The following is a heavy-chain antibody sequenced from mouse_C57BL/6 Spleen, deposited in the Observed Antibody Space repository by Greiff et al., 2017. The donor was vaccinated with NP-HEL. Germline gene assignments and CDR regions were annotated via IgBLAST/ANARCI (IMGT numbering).Heavy chain of an antibody. CDR3: ARLHDAMDY. CDR1: GFTFSDYY. CDR2: ISNGGGST. D-gene: IGHD2-12*01. V-gene: IGHV5-12*01. Sequence: EVKLLESGGGLVQPGGSLKLSCAASGFTFSDYYMYWVRQTPEKRLEWVAYISNGGGSTYYPDTVKGRFTISRDNAKNTLYLQMSRLKSEDTAMYYCARLHDAMDYWGQGTSVTVSS. J-gene: IGHJ4*01.